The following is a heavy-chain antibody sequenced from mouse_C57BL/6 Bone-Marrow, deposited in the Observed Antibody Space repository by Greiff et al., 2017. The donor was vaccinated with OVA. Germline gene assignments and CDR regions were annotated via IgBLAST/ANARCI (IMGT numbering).Heavy chain of an antibody. V-gene: IGHV1-18*01. D-gene: IGHD1-1*01. J-gene: IGHJ3*01. CDR3: ARGEYGSIYERFAY. CDR2: INPNNGGT. CDR1: GYTFTDYN. Sequence: EVQLQQSGPELVKPGASVKIPCKASGYTFTDYNMDWVKQSHGKSLEWIGDINPNNGGTIYNQKFKGKATLTVDKSSSTAYMELRSLTSEDTAVYYCARGEYGSIYERFAYWGQGTLVTVSA.